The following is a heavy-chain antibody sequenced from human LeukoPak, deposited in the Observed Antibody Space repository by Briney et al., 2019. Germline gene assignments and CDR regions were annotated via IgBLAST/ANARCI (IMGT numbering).Heavy chain of an antibody. CDR2: ISSSGSTI. D-gene: IGHD5-12*01. CDR3: AASGYDYDNYYYMDV. Sequence: GGSLRLSCAASGFTFSSYEMNWVRQAPGKGLEWVSYISSSGSTIYYADSVKGRFTISRDNAKNSLYLQMNSLRAEDTAVYYCAASGYDYDNYYYMDVWGKGTTVTISS. CDR1: GFTFSSYE. J-gene: IGHJ6*03. V-gene: IGHV3-48*03.